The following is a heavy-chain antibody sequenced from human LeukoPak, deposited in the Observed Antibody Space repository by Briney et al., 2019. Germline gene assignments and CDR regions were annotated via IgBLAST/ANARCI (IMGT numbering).Heavy chain of an antibody. CDR1: GFTFRSYA. CDR2: ITTGGRP. D-gene: IGHD6-19*01. J-gene: IGHJ1*01. Sequence: GGSLRLSCAASGFTFRSYAMSWVRQAPGKGLEWVSGITTGGRPYYADSVKGRFTISRDNSKNTVYLQMNGLRAEDTAVYCCVKNGARAVDYFQHWGQGTLVTVSS. V-gene: IGHV3-23*01. CDR3: VKNGARAVDYFQH.